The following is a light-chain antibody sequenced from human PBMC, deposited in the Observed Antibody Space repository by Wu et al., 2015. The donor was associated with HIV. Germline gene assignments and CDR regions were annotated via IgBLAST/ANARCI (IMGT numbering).Light chain of an antibody. CDR3: QHYNNWQT. CDR2: GAS. V-gene: IGKV3-15*01. Sequence: EIVMTQSPATLSVSPGDTATLSCRASQSVSSKLVWYQQRPGQAPRLLIYGASTRATDIPARFSGSGSGTEFTLNISSIQSKDFAVYYCQHYNNWQTFGQGTKVEIK. J-gene: IGKJ1*01. CDR1: QSVSSK.